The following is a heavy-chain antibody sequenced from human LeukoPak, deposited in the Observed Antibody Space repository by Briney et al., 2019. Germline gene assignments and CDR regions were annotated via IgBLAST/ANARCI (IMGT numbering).Heavy chain of an antibody. J-gene: IGHJ4*02. Sequence: SQTLSLTCAISGDSVSSNSAAWNWIRQSPSRGLEWLGRTYYRSKWYNDYAVSVKSRITINPDTSKNQFSLQLNSVTPEDTAVYYCAREYSSSSCSRRYFDYWGQGTLVTVSS. D-gene: IGHD6-6*01. V-gene: IGHV6-1*01. CDR3: AREYSSSSCSRRYFDY. CDR1: GDSVSSNSAA. CDR2: TYYRSKWYN.